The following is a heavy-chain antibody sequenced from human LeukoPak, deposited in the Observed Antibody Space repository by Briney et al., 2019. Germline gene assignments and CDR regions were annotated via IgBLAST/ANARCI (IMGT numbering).Heavy chain of an antibody. D-gene: IGHD2-8*01. V-gene: IGHV3-23*01. CDR3: AKANGDYYYYYMDV. Sequence: PGGSLRLSCAASGFTFSSYAMSWVRQAPGEGLEWVSAISGSDGSTYYADSAKGRFTISRDNSKNTLYLQMNSLRAEDPAVYYCAKANGDYYYYYMDVWGKGTTVTVSS. J-gene: IGHJ6*03. CDR2: ISGSDGST. CDR1: GFTFSSYA.